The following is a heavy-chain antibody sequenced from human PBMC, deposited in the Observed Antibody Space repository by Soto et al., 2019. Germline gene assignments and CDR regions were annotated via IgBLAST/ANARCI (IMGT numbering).Heavy chain of an antibody. CDR3: ARVYMVRGTIIRYFDY. Sequence: PSDTLSLTCAISGFSITSSNWWSLVRHPPGKGLKRIGKIHQSGSTNYNSSLKIRVTLSVDKSKNLFSLKLSSVTAADTAVYYCARVYMVRGTIIRYFDYWGQG. V-gene: IGHV4-4*02. D-gene: IGHD3-10*01. CDR1: GFSITSSNW. J-gene: IGHJ4*02. CDR2: IHQSGST.